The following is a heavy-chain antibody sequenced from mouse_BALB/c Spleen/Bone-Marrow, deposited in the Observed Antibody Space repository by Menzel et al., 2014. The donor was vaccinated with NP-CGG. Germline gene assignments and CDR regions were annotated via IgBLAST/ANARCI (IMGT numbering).Heavy chain of an antibody. CDR3: ARYNYGSSQFAY. CDR1: GFNTKDTY. V-gene: IGHV14-3*02. CDR2: IDPANGNT. Sequence: VQLKQSGAELVKPGASVRLSCTASGFNTKDTYMHWVKQRPEQGLEWIGRIDPANGNTKYDPKFQGKATITADTSSNTAYLQLSSLTSEDTAVYYCARYNYGSSQFAYWGQGTLVTVSA. D-gene: IGHD1-1*01. J-gene: IGHJ3*01.